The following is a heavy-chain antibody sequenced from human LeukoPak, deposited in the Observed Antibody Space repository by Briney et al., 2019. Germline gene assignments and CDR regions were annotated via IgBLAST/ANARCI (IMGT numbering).Heavy chain of an antibody. Sequence: SETLSLTCAVYGGSFSGYYWGWIRQPPGQGLEWIGSINYSGRTFYNPSLKSRVTISVDTSKNQFSLNLTYVTAADTALYFCGRRGAGLNWFDPWGQGTLVTVSS. V-gene: IGHV4-34*01. CDR2: INYSGRT. CDR3: GRRGAGLNWFDP. D-gene: IGHD3-10*01. J-gene: IGHJ5*02. CDR1: GGSFSGYY.